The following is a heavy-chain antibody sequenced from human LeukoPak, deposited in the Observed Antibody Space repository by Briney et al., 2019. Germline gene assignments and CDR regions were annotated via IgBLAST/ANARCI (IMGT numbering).Heavy chain of an antibody. J-gene: IGHJ4*02. CDR3: ARGRHYYDSSGRPMYYFDY. CDR1: GGSFSGYY. CDR2: IYYSGST. V-gene: IGHV4-59*01. D-gene: IGHD3-22*01. Sequence: SETLSLTCAVYGGSFSGYYWSWIRQPPGKGLEWIGYIYYSGSTNYNLSLKSRVTISVDTSKNQFSLKLSSVTAADTAVYYCARGRHYYDSSGRPMYYFDYWGQGTLVTVSS.